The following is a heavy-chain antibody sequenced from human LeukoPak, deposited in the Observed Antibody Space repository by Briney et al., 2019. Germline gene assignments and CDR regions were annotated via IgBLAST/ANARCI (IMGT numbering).Heavy chain of an antibody. J-gene: IGHJ3*02. D-gene: IGHD1-26*01. CDR3: ARCHGGSYIAHGFDI. CDR2: IKQDGSEK. CDR1: GFTFSSYW. V-gene: IGHV3-7*01. Sequence: PGGSLRLSCAASGFTFSSYWMSWVRQAPGKGLEWVANIKQDGSEKYYVDSVKGRFTISRDNAKNSLYLQMNSLRAEDTAVYYCARCHGGSYIAHGFDIWGQGTMVTVSS.